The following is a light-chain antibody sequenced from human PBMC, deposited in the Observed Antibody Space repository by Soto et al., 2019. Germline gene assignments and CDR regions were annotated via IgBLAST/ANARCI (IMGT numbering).Light chain of an antibody. CDR3: QQYYVAWT. CDR2: EVS. J-gene: IGKJ1*01. V-gene: IGKV1-5*03. CDR1: RSLSGW. Sequence: DFQMTQSPSTLSASVGDRVTITCRASRSLSGWLAWYQQKPGKAPKLLIYEVSTLESGVPPRFSGSGSGTEFTLTINSLQPNDFATYYCQQYYVAWTFGQGTKVEI.